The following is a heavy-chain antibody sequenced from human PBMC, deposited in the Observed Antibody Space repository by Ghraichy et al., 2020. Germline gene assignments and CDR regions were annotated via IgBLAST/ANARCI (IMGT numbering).Heavy chain of an antibody. Sequence: ASVKVSCKTSGYTFTSYYMHWVRQARGQGLEWMGIINPSGGSTSYAQKFQDRVTLTRDTSTSTVYMELSSLRSEDTAMYYCARLYSNSENYLDYWGQGTLVTVSS. J-gene: IGHJ4*02. V-gene: IGHV1-46*01. CDR2: INPSGGST. D-gene: IGHD4-11*01. CDR1: GYTFTSYY. CDR3: ARLYSNSENYLDY.